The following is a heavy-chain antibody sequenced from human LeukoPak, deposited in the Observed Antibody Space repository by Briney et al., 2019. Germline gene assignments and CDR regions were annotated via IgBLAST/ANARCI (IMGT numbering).Heavy chain of an antibody. CDR2: IDHRGSA. Sequence: SETLSLTCAVYGESSSALFWSWIRQSPGTGLEWIGEIDHRGSATYNPSLQSRLTISVDTSKNQFSLRLNSVTAADTGVYYCASRSLGIAAARCFDNWGQGTPVTVS. V-gene: IGHV4-34*01. CDR1: GESSSALF. J-gene: IGHJ4*02. D-gene: IGHD6-6*01. CDR3: ASRSLGIAAARCFDN.